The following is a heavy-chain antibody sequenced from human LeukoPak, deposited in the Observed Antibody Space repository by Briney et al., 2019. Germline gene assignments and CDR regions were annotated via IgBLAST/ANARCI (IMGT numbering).Heavy chain of an antibody. V-gene: IGHV4-61*02. CDR1: GGSISSGSSY. D-gene: IGHD3-10*01. J-gene: IGHJ6*03. CDR2: IYTSGIT. Sequence: PSQTLSLTCSVSGGSISSGSSYWSWIRQPAGKGLEWIGRIYTSGITNYNPSLKSRVTISVDTPKNQFSLKLSSVTAADTAVYYCARDGSGSKGPNYYHDMDVWGKGTTVTVSS. CDR3: ARDGSGSKGPNYYHDMDV.